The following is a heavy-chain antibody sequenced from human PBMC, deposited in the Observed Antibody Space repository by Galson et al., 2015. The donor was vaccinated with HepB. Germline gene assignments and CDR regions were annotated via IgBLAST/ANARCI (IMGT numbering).Heavy chain of an antibody. CDR1: GGSISSSSYY. CDR2: IYYSGST. CDR3: ASHQIVGATNYFDY. V-gene: IGHV4-39*01. Sequence: SETLSLTCTVSGGSISSSSYYWGWIRQPPGKGLEWIGSIYYSGSTYYNPSLKSRVTISVDTSKNQFSLKLSSVTAADTAVYYCASHQIVGATNYFDYWGQGTLVTVSS. J-gene: IGHJ4*02. D-gene: IGHD1-26*01.